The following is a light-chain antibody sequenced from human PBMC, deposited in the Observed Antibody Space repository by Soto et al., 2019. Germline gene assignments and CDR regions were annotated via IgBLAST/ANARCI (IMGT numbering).Light chain of an antibody. CDR2: EVT. Sequence: QSVLTQPASVSGSPGQSITISCTGTSSDVGHYNFVSWYQQHPGKAPKLLLYEVTNRPSGVSVRFSGSKSGNTASLTISGLQTEDEADYYCSSCRDSRTRVFGTGTKVTVL. J-gene: IGLJ1*01. CDR3: SSCRDSRTRV. CDR1: SSDVGHYNF. V-gene: IGLV2-14*01.